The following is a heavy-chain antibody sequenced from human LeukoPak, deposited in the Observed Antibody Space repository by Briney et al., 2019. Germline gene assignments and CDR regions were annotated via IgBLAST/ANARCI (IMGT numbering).Heavy chain of an antibody. CDR2: IYYSGST. Sequence: SETLSLTCTVSGGSISSYYWGWIRQPPGKGLEWIGSIYYSGSTYYNPSLKSRVTISVDTSKNQFSLKLSSVTAADTAVYYCARSTTYLRFLEWLYPYYFDYWGQGTLVTVSS. CDR1: GGSISSYY. J-gene: IGHJ4*02. V-gene: IGHV4-39*01. CDR3: ARSTTYLRFLEWLYPYYFDY. D-gene: IGHD3-3*01.